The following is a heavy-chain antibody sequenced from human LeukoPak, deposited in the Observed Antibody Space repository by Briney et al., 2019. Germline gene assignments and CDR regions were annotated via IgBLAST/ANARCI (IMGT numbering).Heavy chain of an antibody. CDR2: IYYSGST. Sequence: SETLSLTCTVSGGSISSYYWSWIRQPPGKGLEWIGYIYYSGSTNYNPSLKSRVTISVDTSKNQFSLKQSSVTAADTAVYYCAREARLGSGSYYLFDYWGQGTLVTVSS. CDR1: GGSISSYY. D-gene: IGHD3-10*01. CDR3: AREARLGSGSYYLFDY. V-gene: IGHV4-59*01. J-gene: IGHJ4*02.